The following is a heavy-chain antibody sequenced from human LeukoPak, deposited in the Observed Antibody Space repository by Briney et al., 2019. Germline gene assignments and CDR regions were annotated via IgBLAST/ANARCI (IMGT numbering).Heavy chain of an antibody. J-gene: IGHJ4*02. D-gene: IGHD1-26*01. CDR1: GGSFSSYY. CDR3: ARITSGSYKGDFDY. CDR2: IYYSGST. Sequence: SETLSLTCAVYGGSFSSYYWSWIRQPPGKGLEWIGYIYYSGSTNYNPSLKSRVTISVDTSKNQFSLKLSSVTAADTAVYYCARITSGSYKGDFDYWGQGTLVTVSS. V-gene: IGHV4-59*01.